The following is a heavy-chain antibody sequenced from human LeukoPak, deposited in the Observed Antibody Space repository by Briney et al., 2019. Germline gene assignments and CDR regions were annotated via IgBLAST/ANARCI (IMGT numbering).Heavy chain of an antibody. Sequence: ASVKVSCKASGYTFTSYGISWVRQAPGQGLEWMGWISAYNGNTNYAQKLQGRVTVTTDTSTSTAYRELRSLRSDDTAVYYCAADRLLYYYYYGMAVWGQGTPVTVSS. CDR3: AADRLLYYYYYGMAV. CDR2: ISAYNGNT. CDR1: GYTFTSYG. V-gene: IGHV1-18*01. J-gene: IGHJ6*02. D-gene: IGHD2-15*01.